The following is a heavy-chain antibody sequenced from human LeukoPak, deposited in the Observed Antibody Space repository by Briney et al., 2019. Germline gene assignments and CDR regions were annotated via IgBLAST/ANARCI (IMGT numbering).Heavy chain of an antibody. CDR3: AKGSDSSAWTLFDN. Sequence: GGTLRLSCAASGFTFSEYGMSWVRQAPGKWLEWVSSISGSGDDTYYADSVQGRFTISRDNSKNTVYLQMNSLRAEDTALHYCAKGSDSSAWTLFDNWGQGTLVTVSS. J-gene: IGHJ4*02. D-gene: IGHD3/OR15-3a*01. CDR2: ISGSGDDT. CDR1: GFTFSEYG. V-gene: IGHV3-23*01.